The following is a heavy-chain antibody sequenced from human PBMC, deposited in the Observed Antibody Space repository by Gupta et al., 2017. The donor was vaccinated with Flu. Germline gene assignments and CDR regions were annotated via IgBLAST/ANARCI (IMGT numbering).Heavy chain of an antibody. V-gene: IGHV3-74*01. CDR2: INGDGSSI. J-gene: IGHJ5*02. CDR3: SRRNEADDL. Sequence: EVQLVESGGDLVQPGGSLRLSCAASGFSFSSYWIHWVRQAPGKGLEWVSRINGDGSSINYADSVKGRFTTSRDNAKNTLYLQMNSLRAEDTAVYYCSRRNEADDLWGHGTLVTVSS. CDR1: GFSFSSYW. D-gene: IGHD6-13*01.